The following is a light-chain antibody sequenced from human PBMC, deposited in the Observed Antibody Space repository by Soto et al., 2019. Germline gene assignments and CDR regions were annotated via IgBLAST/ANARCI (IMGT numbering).Light chain of an antibody. CDR3: QHTYSSPYS. CDR2: AAS. Sequence: DIQLTQSPSSLSASVGDRLTITCRANQSISAYLSWYQQSPGKAPKLLMYAASNLQSGVPSRFSGSGSGTDFTLTITSLRPEDFAPYYCQHTYSSPYSFGQGTKVEIK. J-gene: IGKJ2*03. V-gene: IGKV1-39*01. CDR1: QSISAY.